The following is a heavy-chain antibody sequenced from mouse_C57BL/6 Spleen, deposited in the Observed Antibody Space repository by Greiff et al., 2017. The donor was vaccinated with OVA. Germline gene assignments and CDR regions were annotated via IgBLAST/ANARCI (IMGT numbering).Heavy chain of an antibody. D-gene: IGHD1-1*01. V-gene: IGHV1-82*01. Sequence: LVESGPELVKPGASVKISCKASGYAFSSSWMNWVKQRPGKGLEWIGRIYPGDGDTNYNGKFKGKATLTADKSSSTAYMQLSSLTSEDSAVYFCADYGSSYGDWYFDVWGTGTTVTVSS. CDR2: IYPGDGDT. J-gene: IGHJ1*03. CDR3: ADYGSSYGDWYFDV. CDR1: GYAFSSSW.